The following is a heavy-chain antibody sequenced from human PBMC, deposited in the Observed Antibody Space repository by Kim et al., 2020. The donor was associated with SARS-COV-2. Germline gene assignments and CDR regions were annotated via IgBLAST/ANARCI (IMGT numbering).Heavy chain of an antibody. V-gene: IGHV4-39*01. Sequence: YNPSLQSRVTISVDTTKNQFSLKRNSVTAADTAVYYCARQPCGGDCYPDYWGQGTLVTASS. CDR3: ARQPCGGDCYPDY. J-gene: IGHJ4*02. D-gene: IGHD2-21*01.